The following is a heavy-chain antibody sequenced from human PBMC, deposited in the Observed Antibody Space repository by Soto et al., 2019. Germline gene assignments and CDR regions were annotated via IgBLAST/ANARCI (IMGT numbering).Heavy chain of an antibody. CDR2: IYYSGST. J-gene: IGHJ6*03. Sequence: SETLSLTCTVSGDSISISSHYWGWIRQPPGKGLEWIANIYYSGSTYYNPSLKSRVTISLDTSKNQVSLKLGSVTAADTAVYYCARMNIVGVLSYYMDAWGQGTTVTVSS. D-gene: IGHD3-3*02. CDR3: ARMNIVGVLSYYMDA. V-gene: IGHV4-39*01. CDR1: GDSISISSHY.